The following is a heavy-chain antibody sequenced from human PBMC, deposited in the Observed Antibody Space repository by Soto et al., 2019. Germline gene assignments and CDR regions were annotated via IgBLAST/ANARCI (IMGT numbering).Heavy chain of an antibody. Sequence: SVKVSCKASGGTFSSYAISWVRQAPGQGLEWMGGIIPIFGTANYAQKFQGRVTITADKSTSTAYMELSSLRSEDTAVYYCARAKDDYVWGSSFDYWGQGTLVTVSS. CDR1: GGTFSSYA. CDR2: IIPIFGTA. V-gene: IGHV1-69*06. CDR3: ARAKDDYVWGSSFDY. J-gene: IGHJ4*02. D-gene: IGHD3-16*01.